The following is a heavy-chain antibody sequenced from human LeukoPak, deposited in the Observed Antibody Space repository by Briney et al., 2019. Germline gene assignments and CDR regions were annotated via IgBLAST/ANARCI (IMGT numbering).Heavy chain of an antibody. D-gene: IGHD3-3*01. J-gene: IGHJ5*02. CDR1: SGPISSYY. Sequence: SETLSLTCTVSSGPISSYYWSCIRQPRGKGLEWIGRIYSSGSTNYNPSLKSRVTMSVDTSKNQFSLKQSSVTAADTAVYYCARAGYYDFWGGYYWFDPWGQGTLVTVSS. V-gene: IGHV4-4*07. CDR3: ARAGYYDFWGGYYWFDP. CDR2: IYSSGST.